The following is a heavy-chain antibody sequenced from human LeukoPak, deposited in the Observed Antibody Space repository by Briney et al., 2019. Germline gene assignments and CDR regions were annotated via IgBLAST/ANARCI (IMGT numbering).Heavy chain of an antibody. J-gene: IGHJ6*02. D-gene: IGHD3-3*01. CDR2: IYYSGST. Sequence: SETLSFTCTVSGGSISSYYWSWIRQPPGKGLEWIGYIYYSGSTNYNPSLKSRVTISVDTSKNQFSLKLSSVTAADTAVYYCARGLVGTGTYYDFWSGGDYGTDVWGQGTTVTVSS. CDR1: GGSISSYY. CDR3: ARGLVGTGTYYDFWSGGDYGTDV. V-gene: IGHV4-59*01.